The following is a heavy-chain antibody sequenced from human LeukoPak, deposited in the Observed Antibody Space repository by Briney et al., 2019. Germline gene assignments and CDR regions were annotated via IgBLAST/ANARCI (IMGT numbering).Heavy chain of an antibody. V-gene: IGHV3-53*01. CDR1: GFIVSSKY. J-gene: IGHJ4*02. CDR3: ARAGPIDY. Sequence: PGGSLRLSCAASGFIVSSKYMSWVRQAPGKGLEWVSVIYSGGSTYCAASVEGRFTISRDNSKNTVYLQMNSLRVEDTAVYYCARAGPIDYWGQGTLVTVSS. CDR2: IYSGGST.